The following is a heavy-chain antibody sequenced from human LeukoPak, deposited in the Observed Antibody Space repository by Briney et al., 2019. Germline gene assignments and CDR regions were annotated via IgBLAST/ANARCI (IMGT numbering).Heavy chain of an antibody. D-gene: IGHD3-22*01. Sequence: SVKVSCKASGGTFSSYAISWVRQAPGQGLEWMGGIIPIFGTANYAQKFQGRVTITTDESTSTAYMELSSLRSEDTAVYYCARNYDSSGYILRYYYMDVWGKGTTVTVSS. CDR3: ARNYDSSGYILRYYYMDV. J-gene: IGHJ6*03. V-gene: IGHV1-69*05. CDR2: IIPIFGTA. CDR1: GGTFSSYA.